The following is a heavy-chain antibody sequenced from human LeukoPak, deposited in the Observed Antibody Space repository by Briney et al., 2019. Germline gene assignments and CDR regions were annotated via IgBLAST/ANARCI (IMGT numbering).Heavy chain of an antibody. CDR3: ARDGSEGSYGYVGLYMDV. J-gene: IGHJ6*03. CDR2: ISAYNGNT. D-gene: IGHD5-18*01. V-gene: IGHV1-18*01. Sequence: RASVKVSCKASGYTFTSYGISWVRQAPGQGLEWMGWISAYNGNTNYAQKLQGRVTITRNTSISTAYMELSSLRSEDTAVYYCARDGSEGSYGYVGLYMDVWGKGTTVTVSS. CDR1: GYTFTSYG.